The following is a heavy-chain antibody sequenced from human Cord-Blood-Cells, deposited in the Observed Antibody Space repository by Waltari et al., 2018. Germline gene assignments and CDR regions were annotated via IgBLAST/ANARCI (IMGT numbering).Heavy chain of an antibody. CDR3: AREWFGELYYFDY. V-gene: IGHV4-38-2*02. D-gene: IGHD3-10*01. Sequence: QVQLQESGPGLVKPSETLSLTCAVSGYSISSGYDWGWLRQPPGKGLEWIGSIYHSGSTYYNPSLKSRVTISVDTSKNQFSLKLSSVTAADTAVYYCAREWFGELYYFDYWGQGTLVTVSS. CDR2: IYHSGST. CDR1: GYSISSGYD. J-gene: IGHJ4*02.